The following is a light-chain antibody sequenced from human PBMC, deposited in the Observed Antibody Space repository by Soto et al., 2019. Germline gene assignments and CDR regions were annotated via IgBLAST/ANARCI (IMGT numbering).Light chain of an antibody. CDR2: QNN. CDR3: QSYDSSLSAVV. Sequence: VLTQPPSVSGAPGQRVSISCTGSSSNIGAGYDVHWYEHLPGTAPKLLIYQNNNRPSGVPDRFSGSKSGTSASLAITGLQAEDEADYYCQSYDSSLSAVVFGGGTKVTVL. V-gene: IGLV1-40*01. CDR1: SSNIGAGYD. J-gene: IGLJ2*01.